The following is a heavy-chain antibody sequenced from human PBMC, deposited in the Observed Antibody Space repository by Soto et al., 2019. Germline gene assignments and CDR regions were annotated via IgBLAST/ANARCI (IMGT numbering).Heavy chain of an antibody. Sequence: QLQLQESGPGLVKPSETLSLTCSVSGGSISISSYSWGWIRQPPGKGLEWIGSINYSGSTYYNPSLKSRLTISIDTSKNQFSLKLNSVTAADMAVYYCARRAGNYGRFDHWGQGTLVTVSS. CDR3: ARRAGNYGRFDH. D-gene: IGHD1-7*01. CDR1: GGSISISSYS. CDR2: INYSGST. V-gene: IGHV4-39*01. J-gene: IGHJ4*02.